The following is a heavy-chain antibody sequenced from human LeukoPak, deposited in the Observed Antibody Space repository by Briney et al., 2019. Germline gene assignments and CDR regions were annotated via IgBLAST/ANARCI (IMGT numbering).Heavy chain of an antibody. V-gene: IGHV3-74*01. CDR1: GFTFSNYL. CDR3: ARDLTMLGTPGDDFDY. Sequence: PGGSLTLSCAASGFTFSNYLMHWVRQVPGKGLVWVSRINENGRTTSYADSVKGRFTISRDNGKNMVYLQMTSLRAEDTAIYYCARDLTMLGTPGDDFDYWGQGSQVTVSS. J-gene: IGHJ4*02. CDR2: INENGRTT. D-gene: IGHD3-3*01.